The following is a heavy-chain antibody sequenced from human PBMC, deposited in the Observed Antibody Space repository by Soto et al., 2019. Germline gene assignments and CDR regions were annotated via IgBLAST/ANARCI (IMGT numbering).Heavy chain of an antibody. CDR3: ARVFSDSSSFFDP. J-gene: IGHJ5*02. CDR1: GGSISGSNW. Sequence: SETLSLTCAVSGGSISGSNWWRWVRQPPGKGLEWIGEINHSGSTNYNPSLKSRVTISVDTSKNQFSLKLTSVTAADTAVYYCARVFSDSSSFFDPWGQGTLVTVSS. D-gene: IGHD6-13*01. CDR2: INHSGST. V-gene: IGHV4-4*02.